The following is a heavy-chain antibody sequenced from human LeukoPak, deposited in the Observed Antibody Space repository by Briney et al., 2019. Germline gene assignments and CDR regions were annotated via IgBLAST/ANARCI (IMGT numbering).Heavy chain of an antibody. Sequence: EASVKVSCKVSGYTLTELSMHWVRQAPGQGLEWMGIINPSGGSTSYAQKFQGRVTMTRDTSTSTVYMELSSLRSEDTAVYYCARGLGCSGGSCYSEPFDYWGQGTLVTVSS. J-gene: IGHJ4*02. CDR1: GYTLTELS. D-gene: IGHD2-15*01. V-gene: IGHV1-46*03. CDR2: INPSGGST. CDR3: ARGLGCSGGSCYSEPFDY.